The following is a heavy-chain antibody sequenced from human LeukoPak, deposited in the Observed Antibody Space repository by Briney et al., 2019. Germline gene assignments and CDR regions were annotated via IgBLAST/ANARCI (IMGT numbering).Heavy chain of an antibody. CDR2: IYTSGST. CDR3: ARESFGGSPLVH. CDR1: GGSISSSFYY. Sequence: PSETLSLTCTVSGGSISSSFYYWSWIRQPPGKGLEWIGYIYTSGSTNYNPSLKSRVTISVDTSKNQFSLKLSSVTAADTAVYYCARESFGGSPLVHWDQGTLVTVSS. D-gene: IGHD2-15*01. V-gene: IGHV4-61*01. J-gene: IGHJ4*02.